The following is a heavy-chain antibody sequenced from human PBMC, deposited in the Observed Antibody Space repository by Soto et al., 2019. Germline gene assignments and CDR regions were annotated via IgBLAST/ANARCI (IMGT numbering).Heavy chain of an antibody. Sequence: PSETLSLTSAASGGSFSGYYWSWIRQPPGKGLEWIGEINHSGSTNYNPSLKSRVTISVDTSKNQFSLKLSSVTAADTAVYYCARGLYYYDSSGDAFDIWGQGPMVTV. J-gene: IGHJ3*02. CDR1: GGSFSGYY. CDR2: INHSGST. CDR3: ARGLYYYDSSGDAFDI. V-gene: IGHV4-34*01. D-gene: IGHD3-22*01.